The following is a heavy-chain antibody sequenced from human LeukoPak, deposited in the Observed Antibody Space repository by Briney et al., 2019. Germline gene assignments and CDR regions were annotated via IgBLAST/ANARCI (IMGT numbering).Heavy chain of an antibody. CDR2: IYSSGTT. CDR3: ARNTPQGGYNNGYDY. CDR1: GFTVRSNY. Sequence: GGSLRLSCAAFGFTVRSNYMSWVRQAPGKGLEWVSVIYSSGTTYYADSVEGRFTISRDNSKNMLFLQMNSLRDEDTAVYYCARNTPQGGYNNGYDYWGQGTLVTVSS. J-gene: IGHJ4*02. V-gene: IGHV3-53*01. D-gene: IGHD5-18*01.